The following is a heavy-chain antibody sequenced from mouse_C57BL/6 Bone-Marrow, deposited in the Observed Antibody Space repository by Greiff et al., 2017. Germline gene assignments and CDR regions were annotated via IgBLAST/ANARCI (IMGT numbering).Heavy chain of an antibody. Sequence: KESCKASGYTFTSYWMQWVKQRPGQGLEWIGEIDPSDSYTNYNQKFKGKATLTVDTSSSTAYMQLSSLTSEDSAVYYCARWNYLYFDYWGQGTTLTVSS. CDR1: GYTFTSYW. J-gene: IGHJ2*01. CDR2: IDPSDSYT. D-gene: IGHD1-1*01. V-gene: IGHV1-50*01. CDR3: ARWNYLYFDY.